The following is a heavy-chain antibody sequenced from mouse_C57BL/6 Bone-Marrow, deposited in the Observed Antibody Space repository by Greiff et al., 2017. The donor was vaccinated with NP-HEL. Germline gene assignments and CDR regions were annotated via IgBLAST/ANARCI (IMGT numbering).Heavy chain of an antibody. V-gene: IGHV1-80*01. J-gene: IGHJ2*01. D-gene: IGHD1-1*01. Sequence: LVESGAELVKPGASVKISCKASGYAFSSYWMNWVKQRPGKGLEWIGQIYPGDGDTNYNGKFKGKATLTADKSSSTAYMQLSSLTSEDSAVYFCARSSYYYGSSYDYWGQGTTLTVSS. CDR1: GYAFSSYW. CDR2: IYPGDGDT. CDR3: ARSSYYYGSSYDY.